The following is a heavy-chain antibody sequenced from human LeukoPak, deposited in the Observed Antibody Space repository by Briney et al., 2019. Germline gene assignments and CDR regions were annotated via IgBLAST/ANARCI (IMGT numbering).Heavy chain of an antibody. CDR3: AREVVVVAANSRFDP. D-gene: IGHD2-15*01. Sequence: GGSLRLSCAASTFTFSSYWMSWVRQAPGKGLEWVANIRQDGSEKYYVDSVKGRFTISRDNAKNSLYLQMNSLRAEDTAVYYCAREVVVVAANSRFDPWGQGTLVTVSS. J-gene: IGHJ5*02. V-gene: IGHV3-7*01. CDR1: TFTFSSYW. CDR2: IRQDGSEK.